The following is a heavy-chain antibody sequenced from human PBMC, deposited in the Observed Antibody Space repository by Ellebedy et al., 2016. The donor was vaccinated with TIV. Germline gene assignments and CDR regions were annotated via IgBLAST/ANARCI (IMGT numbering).Heavy chain of an antibody. CDR1: GYTFTSYD. Sequence: AASVKVSCKASGYTFTSYDISWVRQATGQGLEWMGWMNPNSANTGYAQKFQGRVTITRNTSTSTAYMELSSLRSEDTAVYYCARWNKIAVAGDGFYYGMDVWGQGTTVNVSS. J-gene: IGHJ6*02. D-gene: IGHD6-19*01. CDR3: ARWNKIAVAGDGFYYGMDV. V-gene: IGHV1-8*01. CDR2: MNPNSANT.